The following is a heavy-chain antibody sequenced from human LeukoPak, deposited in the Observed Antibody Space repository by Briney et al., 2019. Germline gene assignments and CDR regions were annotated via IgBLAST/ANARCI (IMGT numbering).Heavy chain of an antibody. CDR2: ITSSSTYI. CDR3: ARSYYYGSGSYSDY. V-gene: IGHV3-21*04. Sequence: GGSLRLSCAASGFTFSSYTMKWVRQAPGKGLEWVSSITSSSTYIYYADSVKGRFTISRDNAKNSLYLQMNSLRAEDTAVYYCARSYYYGSGSYSDYWGQGTLVTVSS. D-gene: IGHD3-10*01. J-gene: IGHJ4*02. CDR1: GFTFSSYT.